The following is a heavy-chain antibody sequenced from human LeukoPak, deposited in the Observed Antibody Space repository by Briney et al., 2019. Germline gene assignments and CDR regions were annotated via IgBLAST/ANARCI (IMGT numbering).Heavy chain of an antibody. CDR1: EYTFTSYD. D-gene: IGHD2-15*01. Sequence: GASVNVSCKASEYTFTSYDINWVRQATGQGLEWMGWMNPNSGNTGYAQKFQGRVTITRNTSISTAYMELSSLRSEDTAVYYCARVGRDIVGPWGFDIWGQGTMVTVSS. V-gene: IGHV1-8*03. J-gene: IGHJ3*02. CDR2: MNPNSGNT. CDR3: ARVGRDIVGPWGFDI.